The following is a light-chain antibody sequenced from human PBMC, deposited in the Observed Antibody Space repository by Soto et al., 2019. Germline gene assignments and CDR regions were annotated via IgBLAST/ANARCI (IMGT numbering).Light chain of an antibody. Sequence: QSALTQPRSVSASPGQSVTISCTGTSSDVGGYNYVSWYQQHPGKAPKLMIYDISKRPSGVPDRFSGSKSGNTASLTISGLQAEDAADYYCCSYAHMYPYVFGTGPTLTVL. V-gene: IGLV2-11*01. CDR3: CSYAHMYPYV. J-gene: IGLJ1*01. CDR2: DIS. CDR1: SSDVGGYNY.